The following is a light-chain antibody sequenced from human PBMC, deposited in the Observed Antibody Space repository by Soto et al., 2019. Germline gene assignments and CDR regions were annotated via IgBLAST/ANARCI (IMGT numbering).Light chain of an antibody. V-gene: IGKV3-15*01. CDR1: QSDSSN. Sequence: EIVMTQSPATLSVSAGERATLSCRASQSDSSNLAWYQQKPGQAPRLLIYGASTRATGIPARFSGSGSGTEFTLTISSLQSEDFAVYYCQQYNNWPSWTFGQGTRWISN. J-gene: IGKJ1*01. CDR2: GAS. CDR3: QQYNNWPSWT.